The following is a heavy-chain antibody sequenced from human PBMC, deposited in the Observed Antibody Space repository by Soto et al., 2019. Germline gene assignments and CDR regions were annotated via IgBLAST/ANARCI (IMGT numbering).Heavy chain of an antibody. CDR2: IRSKANSYAT. CDR1: GFTFSGSA. V-gene: IGHV3-73*02. Sequence: EVQLVESGGGLVQPGGSLKLSCAASGFTFSGSAMHWVRQASGKGLEWVGRIRSKANSYATAYAASVKGRFTISRDDSKNTAYLQMNSLKTEDTAVYYCTRQIRGYSDGSSDYWGQGTLVTVSS. CDR3: TRQIRGYSDGSSDY. J-gene: IGHJ4*02. D-gene: IGHD5-18*01.